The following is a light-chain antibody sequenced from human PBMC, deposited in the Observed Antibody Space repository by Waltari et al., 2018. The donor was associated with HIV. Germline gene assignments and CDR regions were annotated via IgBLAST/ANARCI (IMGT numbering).Light chain of an antibody. CDR3: SSYTGRITPYV. J-gene: IGLJ1*01. V-gene: IGLV2-14*03. Sequence: LIISDVVDRPSGVSDRISGSKSGNTASLTISGLQAEDEADYYCSSYTGRITPYVFGTGTKVTVL. CDR2: DVV.